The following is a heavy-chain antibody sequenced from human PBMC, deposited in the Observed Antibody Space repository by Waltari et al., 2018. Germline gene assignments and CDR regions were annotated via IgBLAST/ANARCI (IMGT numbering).Heavy chain of an antibody. CDR3: AKVSGRGATTGSFDY. V-gene: IGHV3-30*18. Sequence: QVQLVESGGGVVQPGRPLRLSCAASGFTFSNYGMHWVRQAPGKGLGWVAVISYDGPNKYYADSVKGRFTISRDNSKNTLYLQMNSLRAEDTALYYCAKVSGRGATTGSFDYWGQGTLVTVSS. CDR1: GFTFSNYG. J-gene: IGHJ4*02. D-gene: IGHD1-26*01. CDR2: ISYDGPNK.